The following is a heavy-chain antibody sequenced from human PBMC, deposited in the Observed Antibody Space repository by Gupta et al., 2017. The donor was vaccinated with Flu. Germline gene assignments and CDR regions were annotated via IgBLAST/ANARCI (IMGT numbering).Heavy chain of an antibody. D-gene: IGHD2-15*01. J-gene: IGHJ4*02. V-gene: IGHV1-8*01. Sequence: QVQLVQSGAEVKKPGASVKVSCKASGYAFNTFDINWVRQATGQGLEWVGGMNHNSGETGYAQKFQGRVNMTRDISTNTAYLELRSLSSADTATYYCARRVGIYCSGTSCYFDNWGQGTLVTVSS. CDR2: MNHNSGET. CDR1: GYAFNTFD. CDR3: ARRVGIYCSGTSCYFDN.